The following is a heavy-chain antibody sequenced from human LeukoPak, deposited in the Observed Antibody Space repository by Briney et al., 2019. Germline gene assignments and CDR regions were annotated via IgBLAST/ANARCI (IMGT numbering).Heavy chain of an antibody. CDR1: GGSISSYY. D-gene: IGHD1-26*01. V-gene: IGHV4-34*01. CDR3: AISTRPYNWFDP. CDR2: INHSGST. Sequence: SETLSLTCTVSGGSISSYYWSWIRQPPGKGLEWIGEINHSGSTNYNPSLKSRVTISVDTSKNQFSLKLSSVTAADTAVYYCAISTRPYNWFDPWGQGTLVTVSS. J-gene: IGHJ5*02.